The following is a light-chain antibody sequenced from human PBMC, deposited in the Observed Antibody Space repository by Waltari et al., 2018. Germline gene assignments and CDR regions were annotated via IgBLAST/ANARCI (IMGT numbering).Light chain of an antibody. J-gene: IGLJ2*01. CDR1: SLRSSY. CDR3: HSRYASGVGRS. Sequence: SSELTQDPTVSVAMGQTVRITCQGDSLRSSYAIWYQQRPGQAPILVLSGNNNRPSGVRVGFSGSGSDKTAFVTITGAQAEDEASYYCHSRYASGVGRSFGGGTKLTVL. CDR2: GNN. V-gene: IGLV3-19*01.